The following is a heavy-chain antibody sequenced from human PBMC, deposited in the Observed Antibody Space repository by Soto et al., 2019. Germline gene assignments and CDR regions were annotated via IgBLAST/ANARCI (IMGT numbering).Heavy chain of an antibody. V-gene: IGHV1-8*01. CDR2: MNPNSGNT. Sequence: QVQLVQSGAEVKKPGASVKVSCKASGYTFTSYDSNWVRQATGQGLEWMGWMNPNSGNTGYAQKFQGRVTMTRNTSISTAYMELSSLRSEDTAVYYCARPVTFYYDYVWGSYRSGWFDPWGQGTLVTVSS. D-gene: IGHD3-16*02. CDR3: ARPVTFYYDYVWGSYRSGWFDP. CDR1: GYTFTSYD. J-gene: IGHJ5*02.